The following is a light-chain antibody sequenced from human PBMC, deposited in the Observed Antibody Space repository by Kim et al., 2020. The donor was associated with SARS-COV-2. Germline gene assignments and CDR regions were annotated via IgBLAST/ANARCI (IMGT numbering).Light chain of an antibody. CDR1: QSVSSSY. CDR2: GAS. Sequence: PPRERAPHSCRASQSVSSSYLAWYQQKPGQAPRLLIYGASSRATGIPDRFSGSGSGTDFTLTISRLEPEDFAVYYCQQYGSSPRTFGQGTKVDIK. V-gene: IGKV3-20*01. CDR3: QQYGSSPRT. J-gene: IGKJ1*01.